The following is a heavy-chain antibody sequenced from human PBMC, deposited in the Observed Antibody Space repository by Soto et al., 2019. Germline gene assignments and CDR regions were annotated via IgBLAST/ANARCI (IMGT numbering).Heavy chain of an antibody. CDR1: GFSLTTGRMG. CDR2: IFSDAER. V-gene: IGHV2-26*01. J-gene: IGHJ6*02. CDR3: VRMNAESYSSYYAMDV. Sequence: SGPTLVNPTETLTLTCNVSGFSLTTGRMGVSWIRQPPGKALEWLAHIFSDAERSYSRSLQGRLTVSKVGSGSHVVLTMTNMDPVDTGTYFCVRMNAESYSSYYAMDVWGQGTTVTVSS. D-gene: IGHD3-10*01.